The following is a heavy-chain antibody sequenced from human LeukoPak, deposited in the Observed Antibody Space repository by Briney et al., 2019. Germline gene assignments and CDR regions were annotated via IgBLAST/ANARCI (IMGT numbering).Heavy chain of an antibody. CDR1: GGSFSGYY. CDR3: AIGSILEPKDIAARLYYYYYMDV. D-gene: IGHD6-6*01. Sequence: SETLSLTCAVYGGSFSGYYWSWIRQPPGKGLEWVGEINHSGSTNYNPSLKSRVTISVDTSKNQFSLKLSSVTAADTAVYYCAIGSILEPKDIAARLYYYYYMDVWGKGTTVTVSS. V-gene: IGHV4-34*01. CDR2: INHSGST. J-gene: IGHJ6*03.